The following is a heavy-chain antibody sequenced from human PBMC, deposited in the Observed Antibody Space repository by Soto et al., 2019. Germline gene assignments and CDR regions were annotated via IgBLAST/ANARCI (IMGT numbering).Heavy chain of an antibody. D-gene: IGHD4-4*01. Sequence: QVQLVESGGALVKPGGSLRLSCAASGFTFSDYFMTWIRQAPGEGLEWVAYISTSARIINYADSVKGRFTISRDNAKNSLYLQMNSLRAEDTAVYFCAREYSAYHYHLDFWGQGTVVTVSS. CDR1: GFTFSDYF. CDR3: AREYSAYHYHLDF. J-gene: IGHJ4*02. V-gene: IGHV3-11*01. CDR2: ISTSARII.